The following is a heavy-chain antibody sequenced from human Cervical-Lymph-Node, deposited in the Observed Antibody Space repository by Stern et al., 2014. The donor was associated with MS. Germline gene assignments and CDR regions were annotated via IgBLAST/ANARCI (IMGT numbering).Heavy chain of an antibody. D-gene: IGHD5-18*01. CDR3: ARAAMRDTHADY. J-gene: IGHJ4*02. V-gene: IGHV1-2*06. CDR2: IYPNSGGT. Sequence: QVQLVESGAEVMQPGASVKVSCKASGYTFTDHYIHWARQAPGQGLEWMGRIYPNSGGTSYAQDFQGRVTVTWDTSITTAYMELSSLRSDDTAVYYCARAAMRDTHADYWGQGTLVTVSS. CDR1: GYTFTDHY.